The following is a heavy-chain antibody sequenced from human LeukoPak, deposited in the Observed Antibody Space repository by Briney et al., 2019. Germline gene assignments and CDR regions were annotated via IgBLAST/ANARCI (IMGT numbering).Heavy chain of an antibody. V-gene: IGHV4-30-4*08. CDR3: VRERISLWFGEGLVSNWFDS. Sequence: PSETLSLTCTVSGGSIRSEGHYWGWVRQPPGKGLEYIGYISHSGSTYYNPSLKSRLTVSIDTAKSQFSLRLTSVTTADTAVYYGVRERISLWFGEGLVSNWFDSWGKGSLVTVFS. CDR2: ISHSGST. D-gene: IGHD3-10*01. J-gene: IGHJ5*01. CDR1: GGSIRSEGHY.